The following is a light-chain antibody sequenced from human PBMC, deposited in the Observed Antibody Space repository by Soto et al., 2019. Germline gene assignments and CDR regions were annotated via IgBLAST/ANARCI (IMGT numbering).Light chain of an antibody. CDR2: EVS. J-gene: IGLJ1*01. Sequence: QSVLTQPASVSGSPGQSITISCTGTSSDVGGYNYVSWYQQHPGKAPKLMIYEVSNRPSGASNRFSGSKSGNTASLTISGLQAEDEADYYCSSYTSSSTVYVFGTGTKLTVL. V-gene: IGLV2-14*01. CDR3: SSYTSSSTVYV. CDR1: SSDVGGYNY.